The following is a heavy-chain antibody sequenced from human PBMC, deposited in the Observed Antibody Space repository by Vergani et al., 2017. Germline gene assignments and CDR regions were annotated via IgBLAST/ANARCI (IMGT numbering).Heavy chain of an antibody. CDR2: IHTSGST. CDR3: ARAYDCSSSTCPRAFDI. D-gene: IGHD2-2*01. Sequence: QVQLQESGPGLVKPSETLSLTCTVSGGSISSYYWSWIRQPAGKGLEWIGRIHTSGSTNYNPSLKSRVTMSVDTSNNQFSLNLSSVTAADTAVYYCARAYDCSSSTCPRAFDIWGQGTMVTVSS. V-gene: IGHV4-4*07. CDR1: GGSISSYY. J-gene: IGHJ3*02.